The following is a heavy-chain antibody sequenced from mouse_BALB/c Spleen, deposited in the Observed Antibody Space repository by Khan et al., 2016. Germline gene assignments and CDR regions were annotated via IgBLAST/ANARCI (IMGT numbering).Heavy chain of an antibody. J-gene: IGHJ4*01. D-gene: IGHD1-1*02. CDR2: INPNNGVS. CDR1: GYTFTEYT. CDR3: ARKPLYGSYDAMDY. Sequence: VQLQQSGPELVKPGASVKISCKTSGYTFTEYTIHWVKQSHGKSLEWIGGINPNNGVSTYNQKFKGKATLTVGKSSSTAYMELRSLTSEDSAVYYCARKPLYGSYDAMDYWGQGTSVTVSS. V-gene: IGHV1-18*01.